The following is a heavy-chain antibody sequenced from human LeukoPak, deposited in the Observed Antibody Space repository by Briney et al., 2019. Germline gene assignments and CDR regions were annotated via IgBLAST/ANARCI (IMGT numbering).Heavy chain of an antibody. J-gene: IGHJ4*02. Sequence: GESLKISCKGSGYSFTSYWIVWVRQMPGKGLEWMGIIYPGDSETRYSPSFEGQVTISADKSISTAYLQWSSLKASDTAMYYCTRQVLERAPADYWGQGTLVTVSS. CDR2: IYPGDSET. D-gene: IGHD1-1*01. CDR3: TRQVLERAPADY. V-gene: IGHV5-51*01. CDR1: GYSFTSYW.